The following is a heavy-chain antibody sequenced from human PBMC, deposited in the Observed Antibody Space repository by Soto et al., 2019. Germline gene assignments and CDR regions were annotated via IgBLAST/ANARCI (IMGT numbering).Heavy chain of an antibody. Sequence: QVQLQQWGAGLLKPSETLSLTCAVYGGSFSGYYWSWIRQPPGKGLEWIGEINHSGSTNYNPSLKSRVTISVDTSKNQFSLKLSSGTAADTAVYYCARTYFAPKKYSSSWYVYYYMDVWGKGTTVTVSS. J-gene: IGHJ6*03. D-gene: IGHD6-13*01. V-gene: IGHV4-34*01. CDR2: INHSGST. CDR3: ARTYFAPKKYSSSWYVYYYMDV. CDR1: GGSFSGYY.